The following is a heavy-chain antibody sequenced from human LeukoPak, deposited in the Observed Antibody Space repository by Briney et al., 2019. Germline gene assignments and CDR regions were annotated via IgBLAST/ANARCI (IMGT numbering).Heavy chain of an antibody. J-gene: IGHJ4*02. CDR1: GGPISSSSYY. Sequence: SETLSLTCTVSGGPISSSSYYWGWIRQPPGKGLEWIGSIYYSGSTYYNPSLKSRVTISVDTSKNQFSLKLSSVTAADTAVYYCARHRIAAAGTKSDYWGQGTLVTVSS. V-gene: IGHV4-39*01. CDR2: IYYSGST. CDR3: ARHRIAAAGTKSDY. D-gene: IGHD6-13*01.